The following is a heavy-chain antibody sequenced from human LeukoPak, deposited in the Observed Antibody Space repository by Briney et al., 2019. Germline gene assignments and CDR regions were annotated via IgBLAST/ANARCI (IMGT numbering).Heavy chain of an antibody. CDR2: ISTNGNT. V-gene: IGHV4-61*02. CDR3: AMSSSGNRFDY. CDR1: GGSIRSGSFY. D-gene: IGHD6-19*01. Sequence: SGTLSLTCTVSGGSIRSGSFYWSWIPQPAGKGLEWIGRISTNGNTNYNPSLKSRVTISVDTSKNQFSLMLNSVTAADTAVYYCAMSSSGNRFDYWGQGTLVTVSS. J-gene: IGHJ4*02.